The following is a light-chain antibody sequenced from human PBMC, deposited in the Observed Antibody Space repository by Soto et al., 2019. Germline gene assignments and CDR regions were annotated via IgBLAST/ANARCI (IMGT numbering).Light chain of an antibody. V-gene: IGLV2-8*01. CDR1: SSDVGGYNY. CDR3: SSYAGSTNV. J-gene: IGLJ1*01. CDR2: EVN. Sequence: QSLLTHPPSASWSPGHSVSIAGTGTSSDVGGYNYVSWYQQHPGKAPKLMIYEVNKRPSGVPDRFSGSKSGNTASLTVSGLQAEDEAHYYCSSYAGSTNVFGTGTKVTVL.